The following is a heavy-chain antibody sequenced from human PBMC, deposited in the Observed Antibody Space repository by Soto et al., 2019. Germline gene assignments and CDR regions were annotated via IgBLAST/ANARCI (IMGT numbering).Heavy chain of an antibody. CDR1: GGSFSSYP. V-gene: IGHV1-69*06. J-gene: IGHJ4*02. D-gene: IGHD6-19*01. Sequence: QVQLVQSGAEVKKPGSSVKVSCKASGGSFSSYPISWVRQAPGQGLEWMGGTNANLGTGNYAQKFQGRLTITTDISTTTAYMALSPLRSEHTAVYYCARRDSRGYFRYFDNWGQGTLVTVSS. CDR3: ARRDSRGYFRYFDN. CDR2: TNANLGTG.